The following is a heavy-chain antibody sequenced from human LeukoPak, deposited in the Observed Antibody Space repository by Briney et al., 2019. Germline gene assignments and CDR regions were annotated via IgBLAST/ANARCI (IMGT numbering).Heavy chain of an antibody. CDR3: ASWRGSGYFYYGMDV. D-gene: IGHD3-10*01. J-gene: IGHJ6*02. CDR2: ISSSSATI. V-gene: IGHV3-48*04. CDR1: GFTFSSYT. Sequence: PGGSLRLSCAASGFTFSSYTMNWVRQAPGKGLEWISYISSSSATIYYADSVKGRFTISRDNAKNSLYLQMNSLRAEDTAVYYCASWRGSGYFYYGMDVWGQGTTVTVSS.